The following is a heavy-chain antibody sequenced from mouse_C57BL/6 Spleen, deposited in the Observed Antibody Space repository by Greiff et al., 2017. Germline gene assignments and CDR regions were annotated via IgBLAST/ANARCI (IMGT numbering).Heavy chain of an antibody. D-gene: IGHD1-1*01. J-gene: IGHJ2*01. Sequence: VQLQQSGPELVKPGASVKISCKASGYTFTDYYMNWVKQSHGKSLEWIGDINPNNGGTSYNQKFKGKATLTVDKSSSTAYMELRSLTSEDSAVYYCAITTVKDYFDYWGQGTTLTVSS. V-gene: IGHV1-26*01. CDR3: AITTVKDYFDY. CDR1: GYTFTDYY. CDR2: INPNNGGT.